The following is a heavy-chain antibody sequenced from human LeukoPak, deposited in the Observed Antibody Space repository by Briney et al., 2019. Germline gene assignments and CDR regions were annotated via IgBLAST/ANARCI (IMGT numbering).Heavy chain of an antibody. Sequence: GGSLRLSCAASGFTVSSNYMSWVRQAPGKGLEWVSVIYSGGSTYYADSVKGRFTISRDNSKNTLYLQMNSLRAEDTAVYYCARGGQWLVRADSTGFDYWGQGTLVTVSS. CDR3: ARGGQWLVRADSTGFDY. D-gene: IGHD6-19*01. CDR2: IYSGGST. V-gene: IGHV3-53*01. J-gene: IGHJ4*02. CDR1: GFTVSSNY.